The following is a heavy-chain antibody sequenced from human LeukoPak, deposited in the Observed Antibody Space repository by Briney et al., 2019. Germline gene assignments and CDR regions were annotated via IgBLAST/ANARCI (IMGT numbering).Heavy chain of an antibody. D-gene: IGHD6-6*01. J-gene: IGHJ4*02. Sequence: GASVKVSCQASGYTFSSYDINWVRQATGQGREWMGWMNPNSGNTGYAQKFQGRVTMTRNTSIGTAYMELSSLRSEDTAVYYCARGFLYLYSSSSFDYWGQGTLVTVSS. CDR3: ARGFLYLYSSSSFDY. CDR2: MNPNSGNT. CDR1: GYTFSSYD. V-gene: IGHV1-8*01.